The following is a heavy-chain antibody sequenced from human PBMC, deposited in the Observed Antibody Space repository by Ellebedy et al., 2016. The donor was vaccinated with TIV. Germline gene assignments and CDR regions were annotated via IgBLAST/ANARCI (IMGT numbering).Heavy chain of an antibody. CDR3: ARSGELDS. D-gene: IGHD1-26*01. V-gene: IGHV3-21*01. J-gene: IGHJ4*02. CDR1: GFTFSNAW. CDR2: ISGTGYYI. Sequence: GESLKISCAASGFTFSNAWMNWVRQAPGKGLEWVSSISGTGYYIYYADSVKGRFTISRDDAMSSLFLQMNSLSAEDTAVYYCARSGELDSWGQGTLVTVSS.